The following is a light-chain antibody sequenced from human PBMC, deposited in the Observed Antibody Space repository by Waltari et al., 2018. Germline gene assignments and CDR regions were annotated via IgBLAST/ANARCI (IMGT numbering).Light chain of an antibody. V-gene: IGKV1-5*03. CDR2: KAS. J-gene: IGKJ4*01. CDR3: QHYNNYPPT. CDR1: QIISTW. Sequence: IQMTQSPSILSASVGDTVTITCRTSQIISTWLAWYQQKPGKAPKLLISKASILESGVPSRFSGSGSGTEFTLTINSLQPDDFATFYCQHYNNYPPTFGGGTKVEIK.